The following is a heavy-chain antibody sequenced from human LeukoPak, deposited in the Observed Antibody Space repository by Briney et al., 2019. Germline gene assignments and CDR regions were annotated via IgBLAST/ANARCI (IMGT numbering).Heavy chain of an antibody. CDR1: GGSISSSSYY. CDR3: ARLSSGHNFDY. CDR2: IYYSGST. Sequence: PSETLSLTCTVSGGSISSSSYYWGWVRQPPGKGLEWIGSIYYSGSTYYNPSLKSRVTISVDTSKNQFSLKLSSVTAADTAAYYCARLSSGHNFDYWGQGTLVTVSS. V-gene: IGHV4-39*01. D-gene: IGHD6-6*01. J-gene: IGHJ4*02.